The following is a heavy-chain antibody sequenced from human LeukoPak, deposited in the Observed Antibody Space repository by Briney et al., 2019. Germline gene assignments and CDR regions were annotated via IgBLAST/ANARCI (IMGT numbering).Heavy chain of an antibody. Sequence: GASVKVSCKASGGTFSSYAISWVRQAPGQGLEWMGGIIPIFGTANYAQKFQGRVTITADESTSTAYMELSSLRSEDTAVYYCARDKGSPLVKVHPFDYWGQGTLVTVSS. D-gene: IGHD6-6*01. CDR3: ARDKGSPLVKVHPFDY. CDR2: IIPIFGTA. V-gene: IGHV1-69*13. CDR1: GGTFSSYA. J-gene: IGHJ4*02.